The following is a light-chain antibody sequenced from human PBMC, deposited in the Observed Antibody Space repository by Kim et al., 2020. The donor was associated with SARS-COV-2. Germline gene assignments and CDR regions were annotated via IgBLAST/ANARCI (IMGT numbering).Light chain of an antibody. CDR3: QQYGSSPPYT. Sequence: SAGESATLACRASQSVSSSYIAGYQQKPGQAPRLLIYGASRRATGIPDRFSGSGSGTDFTLTISRLEPEDFAVYYCQQYGSSPPYTFGQGPKLETK. V-gene: IGKV3-20*01. CDR2: GAS. CDR1: QSVSSSY. J-gene: IGKJ2*01.